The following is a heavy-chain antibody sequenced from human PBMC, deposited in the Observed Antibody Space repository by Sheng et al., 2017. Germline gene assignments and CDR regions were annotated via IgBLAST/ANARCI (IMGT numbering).Heavy chain of an antibody. Sequence: EVQLVESGGGLVQPGGSLRLSCAASGFTFSNYEMNWVRQAPGKGLEWVSYMSSSGTTIYYADSVKGRFTISRDNAKNSLYLQMNSLRAEDTAVYYCARTPLIMVARGVFDIWGQGTMVTVSS. V-gene: IGHV3-48*03. D-gene: IGHD2-21*01. CDR1: GFTFSNYE. CDR2: MSSSGTTI. J-gene: IGHJ3*02. CDR3: ARTPLIMVARGVFDI.